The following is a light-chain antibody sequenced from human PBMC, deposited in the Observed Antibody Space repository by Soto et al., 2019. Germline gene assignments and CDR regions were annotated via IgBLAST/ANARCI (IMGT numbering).Light chain of an antibody. Sequence: EIVLTQSPGTLSLSPGERATLSCRASQSVSGSTYLAWYQQKPGQAPRLLIYGASSRATGIPDRFSGSGSGTDFTLTISRLEPEDFAVYYCQQYVSSPLTFGQGTKVEIK. J-gene: IGKJ1*01. CDR2: GAS. CDR1: QSVSGSTY. V-gene: IGKV3-20*01. CDR3: QQYVSSPLT.